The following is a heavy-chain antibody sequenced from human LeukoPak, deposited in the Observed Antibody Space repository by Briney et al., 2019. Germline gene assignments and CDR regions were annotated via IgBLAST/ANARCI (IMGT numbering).Heavy chain of an antibody. Sequence: GRSLRLSCAASGFTFSSYAMHWVRQAPGKGLEWVAVISYDGSNKYYADSVKGRFTISRDSSKNTLYLQMNSLRAEDTAVYYCARGGPGSFDYWGQGTLVTVSS. CDR1: GFTFSSYA. CDR2: ISYDGSNK. CDR3: ARGGPGSFDY. D-gene: IGHD3-10*01. J-gene: IGHJ4*02. V-gene: IGHV3-30-3*01.